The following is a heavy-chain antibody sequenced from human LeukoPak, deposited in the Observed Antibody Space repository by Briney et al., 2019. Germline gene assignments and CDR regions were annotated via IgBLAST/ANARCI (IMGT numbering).Heavy chain of an antibody. Sequence: GGSLRLSCAASGFTFSSYGMHWVRHAPGKGLEWVAFIRYDGSNEFHTDSVKGRCTISRHNSKNTLYLQMSSLRPEATAVYYCAKDRAAWLQITGFIALDYWGQGTLVTVSS. CDR3: AKDRAAWLQITGFIALDY. J-gene: IGHJ4*02. CDR1: GFTFSSYG. V-gene: IGHV3-30*02. CDR2: IRYDGSNE. D-gene: IGHD1-14*01.